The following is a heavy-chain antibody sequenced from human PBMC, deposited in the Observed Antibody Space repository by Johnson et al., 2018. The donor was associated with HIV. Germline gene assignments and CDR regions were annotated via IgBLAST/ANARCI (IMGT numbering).Heavy chain of an antibody. Sequence: QMQLVESGGGLVQPGGSLRLSCAASGFTFSDYYMSWIRRAPGKGLEWVSYISSSGSTIYYADSVKGRFTISRDNAKNSLYLQMNSLRAEDTAVYYCASTSPPGLLAFQDAFDIWGQGTMVTVSS. J-gene: IGHJ3*02. CDR2: ISSSGSTI. CDR3: ASTSPPGLLAFQDAFDI. D-gene: IGHD2-15*01. CDR1: GFTFSDYY. V-gene: IGHV3-11*04.